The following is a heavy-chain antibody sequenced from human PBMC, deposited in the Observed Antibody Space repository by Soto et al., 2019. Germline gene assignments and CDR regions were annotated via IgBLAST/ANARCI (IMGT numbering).Heavy chain of an antibody. V-gene: IGHV5-10-1*01. CDR1: VYSFAGYW. Sequence: PGESLKISCKGSVYSFAGYWITWVRQKPGKGLEWMGRIDPSDSQTYYSPSFRGHVTISADESISTAYLQWSSLKASDTAMYYCATPPLGAGDDAFDIWGQGTMVTVSS. CDR2: IDPSDSQT. CDR3: ATPPLGAGDDAFDI. D-gene: IGHD1-26*01. J-gene: IGHJ3*02.